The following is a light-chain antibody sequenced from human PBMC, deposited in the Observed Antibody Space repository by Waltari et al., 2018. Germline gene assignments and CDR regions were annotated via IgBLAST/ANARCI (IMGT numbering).Light chain of an antibody. Sequence: DIVMTQTPLSLPVTPGERASISCRSSQSLLHSNGNTYLHWYLQKPGQSPRLLIYKVTNRESGVPDRFSGSGSGTDFTLKISRVEPEDVGFYYCLQSSKDPWTFGQGTKVEIK. J-gene: IGKJ1*01. CDR1: QSLLHSNGNTY. CDR3: LQSSKDPWT. V-gene: IGKV2D-29*02. CDR2: KVT.